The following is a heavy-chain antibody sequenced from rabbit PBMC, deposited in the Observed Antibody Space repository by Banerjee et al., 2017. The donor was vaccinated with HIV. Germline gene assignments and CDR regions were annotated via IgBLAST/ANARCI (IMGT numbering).Heavy chain of an antibody. Sequence: QQLVESGGGLVKPGASLTLTCTASGFSFSSGYDMCWVRQAPGKGLEWIACIYIGSSGSTYYASWAKGRFTISKTSSTTVTLQMTSLTAADTATCFCTRGSAYAGAGYALWGPGTLVTVS. D-gene: IGHD4-2*01. V-gene: IGHV1S40*01. J-gene: IGHJ6*01. CDR3: TRGSAYAGAGYAL. CDR1: GFSFSSGYD. CDR2: IYIGSSGST.